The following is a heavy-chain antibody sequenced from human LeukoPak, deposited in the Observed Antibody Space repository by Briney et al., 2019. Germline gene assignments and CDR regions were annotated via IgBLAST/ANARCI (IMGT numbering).Heavy chain of an antibody. CDR2: IGTAGDT. CDR1: GFTFSSYD. D-gene: IGHD1-26*01. Sequence: GGSLRLSCAASGFTFSSYDMHWVRQATGKGLEWVSAIGTAGDTYYPGSVKGRFTISRDNAKNSLYLQMNSLRAEDTAVYYCATAGEWELPFYFDYWGQGTLVTVSS. J-gene: IGHJ4*02. CDR3: ATAGEWELPFYFDY. V-gene: IGHV3-13*01.